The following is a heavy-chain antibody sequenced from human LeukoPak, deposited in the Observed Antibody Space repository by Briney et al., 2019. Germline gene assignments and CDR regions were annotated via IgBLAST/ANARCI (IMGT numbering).Heavy chain of an antibody. CDR1: GFTFSGYW. V-gene: IGHV3-7*03. J-gene: IGHJ4*02. Sequence: GGSLRLSCAASGFTFSGYWMSWVRQAPGKGLEWVANIKQDGSEKYYVDSVKGRFPISRDNAKNSLYLQMHSLRAEDTAVYYCARDRYGDTYYFDYWGQGTLVTVSS. CDR2: IKQDGSEK. CDR3: ARDRYGDTYYFDY. D-gene: IGHD5-18*01.